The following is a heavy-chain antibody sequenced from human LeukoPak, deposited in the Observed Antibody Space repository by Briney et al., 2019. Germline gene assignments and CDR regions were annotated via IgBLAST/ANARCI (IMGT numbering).Heavy chain of an antibody. Sequence: GGSLRLSCAASGFTFSSYAMSWVRQAPGKGLEWVSAISGSGGSTYYAGSVKGRFTISRDNSKNTLYLQMNSLRAEDTAVYYCAKVNGGPWISSSWPIDAFDIWGQGTMVTVSS. D-gene: IGHD6-13*01. V-gene: IGHV3-23*01. J-gene: IGHJ3*02. CDR2: ISGSGGST. CDR1: GFTFSSYA. CDR3: AKVNGGPWISSSWPIDAFDI.